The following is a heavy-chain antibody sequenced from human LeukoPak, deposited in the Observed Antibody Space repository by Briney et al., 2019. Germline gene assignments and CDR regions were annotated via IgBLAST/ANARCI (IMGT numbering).Heavy chain of an antibody. CDR3: ARGAAGGMYNWFDP. CDR1: GFTFSSYE. V-gene: IGHV3-48*03. Sequence: GGSLRLSCAASGFTFSSYEMNWVRPARGERREGGSYMFSRGSIIFYVHYVTSRFTICRVKAKNSLYMQMDSLRVEDTAVYYCARGAAGGMYNWFDPWGQGTLVTVSS. CDR2: MFSRGSII. D-gene: IGHD6-13*01. J-gene: IGHJ5*02.